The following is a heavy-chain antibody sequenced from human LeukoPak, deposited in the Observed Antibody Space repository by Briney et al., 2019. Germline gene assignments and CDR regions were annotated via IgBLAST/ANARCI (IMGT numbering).Heavy chain of an antibody. CDR3: ARHGGPITIFGVVILYYFDY. CDR2: IYHSGST. D-gene: IGHD3-3*01. J-gene: IGHJ4*02. Sequence: SETLSLTCAVSGYSISSGYYWGWIRQPPGKGLEWIGSIYHSGSTYYNPSLKSRVTISVDTSKNKFSLKLSSVTAADTAVYYCARHGGPITIFGVVILYYFDYWGQGTLVTVSS. CDR1: GYSISSGYY. V-gene: IGHV4-38-2*01.